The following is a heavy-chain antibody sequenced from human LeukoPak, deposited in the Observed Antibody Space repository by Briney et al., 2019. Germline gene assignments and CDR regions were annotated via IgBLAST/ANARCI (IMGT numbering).Heavy chain of an antibody. J-gene: IGHJ4*02. CDR3: ARGKRRFDY. CDR1: GFTFSSYS. CDR2: ISSSGFST. Sequence: GGSLRLSCAASGFTFSSYSMNWVRQAPGKGLEWVSYISSSGFSTYYAGSVKGRFTISRDNARNSLYLQMNSLAPEDTALYYCARGKRRFDYWGQGTLVSVSS. V-gene: IGHV3-48*04.